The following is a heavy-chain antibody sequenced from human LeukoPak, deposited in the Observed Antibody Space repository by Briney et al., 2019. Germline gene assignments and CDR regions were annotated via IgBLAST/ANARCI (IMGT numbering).Heavy chain of an antibody. CDR2: ISSSGSTI. CDR3: ARCSYYYYYMDV. CDR1: GFTFSDYY. Sequence: GGSLRLSCAASGFTFSDYYMSWIRQAPGKGLEWVSYISSSGSTIYYADSVKGRFTISRDNAKNSLYLQMNSLRAEDTAAYYCARCSYYYYYMDVWGKGTTVTVSS. V-gene: IGHV3-11*04. D-gene: IGHD3-10*02. J-gene: IGHJ6*03.